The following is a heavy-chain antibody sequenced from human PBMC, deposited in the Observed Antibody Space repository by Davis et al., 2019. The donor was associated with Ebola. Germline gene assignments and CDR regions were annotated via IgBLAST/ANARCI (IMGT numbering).Heavy chain of an antibody. J-gene: IGHJ4*02. CDR3: ARDLRPGV. CDR2: IKQDGSEK. CDR1: GFTFSSYE. Sequence: GESLKISCAASGFTFSSYEMNWVRQAPGKGLEWVANIKQDGSEKYYVDSVKGRFTISRDNAKNSLYLQMNSLRAEDTAVYYCARDLRPGVGGQGTLVTVSS. V-gene: IGHV3-7*03.